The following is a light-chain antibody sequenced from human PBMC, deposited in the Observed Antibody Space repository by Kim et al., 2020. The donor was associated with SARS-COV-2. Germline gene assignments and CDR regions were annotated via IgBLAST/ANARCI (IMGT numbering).Light chain of an antibody. CDR1: SSDVGVYSY. J-gene: IGLJ1*01. Sequence: QSISISCAGTSSDVGVYSYVSWYQQHPGKAPEVLIYDVSQRPSGVSDRFSGSKSGNTASLTISGLQAEDEADYYCSSYTVANTFVFGSGTKVTVL. V-gene: IGLV2-14*03. CDR2: DVS. CDR3: SSYTVANTFV.